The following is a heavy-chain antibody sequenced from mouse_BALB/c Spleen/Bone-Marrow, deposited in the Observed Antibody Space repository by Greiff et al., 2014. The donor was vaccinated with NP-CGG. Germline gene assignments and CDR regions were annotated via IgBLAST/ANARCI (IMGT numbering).Heavy chain of an antibody. D-gene: IGHD1-1*02. Sequence: EVQVVESGGGLVKPGGSLKLSCAASGFTFSDYYMYWVRRTPEKRLEWVATISDGGSYTYYPDSVKGRFTISRDNAKNNLYLQMSSLKSEDTAMYYCARSGERYGAMDYWGQGTSVTVFS. J-gene: IGHJ4*01. CDR3: ARSGERYGAMDY. CDR2: ISDGGSYT. V-gene: IGHV5-4*02. CDR1: GFTFSDYY.